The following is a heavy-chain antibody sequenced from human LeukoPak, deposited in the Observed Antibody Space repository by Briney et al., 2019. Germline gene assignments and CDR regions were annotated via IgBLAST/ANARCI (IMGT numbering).Heavy chain of an antibody. J-gene: IGHJ4*02. D-gene: IGHD1-26*01. CDR3: ARSSGGSHFDY. Sequence: PGGSLRLSCAASGXTVSSNYVNWVRQAPGKGLQWVSVIYSGGTTDYADSVKGRFIISRDNSKNTVYLKMNSLRAEDTAMYRCARSSGGSHFDYWGQGTLVTVSS. CDR1: GXTVSSNY. V-gene: IGHV3-53*01. CDR2: IYSGGTT.